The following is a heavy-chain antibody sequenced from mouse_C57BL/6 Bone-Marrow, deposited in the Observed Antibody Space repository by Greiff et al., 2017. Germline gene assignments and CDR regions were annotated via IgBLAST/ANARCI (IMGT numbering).Heavy chain of an antibody. V-gene: IGHV1-18*01. CDR1: GYTFTDYN. CDR2: INPNNGGT. J-gene: IGHJ1*03. D-gene: IGHD1-1*01. CDR3: ARFCSSPYWYFDV. Sequence: EVQLQQSGPELVKPGASVTIPCKASGYTFTDYNMDWVKQSHGKSLEWIGDINPNNGGTIYNQKFKGKATFTVDKSSSTAYMELRSLTSEYTAVYYCARFCSSPYWYFDVWGTGTTVTVSS.